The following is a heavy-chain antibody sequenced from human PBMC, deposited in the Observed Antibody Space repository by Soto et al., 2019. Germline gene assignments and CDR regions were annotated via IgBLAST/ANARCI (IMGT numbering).Heavy chain of an antibody. D-gene: IGHD3-10*01. V-gene: IGHV1-18*01. J-gene: IGHJ4*02. CDR1: GYTFTSSG. CDR2: LSAYNGNT. CDR3: ARAPGTLSDY. Sequence: QVQLVQSGAEVKKPGASVKVSCKASGYTFTSSGISWVRQAAGQGLEWMGWLSAYNGNTNYAQKLQDRFTMTTDTSTRTAYMELRSLRCDDTAVYYCARAPGTLSDYGGKGTLVPVS.